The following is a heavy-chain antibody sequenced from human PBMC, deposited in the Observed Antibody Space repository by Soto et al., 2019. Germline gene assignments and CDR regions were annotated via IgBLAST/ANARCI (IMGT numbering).Heavy chain of an antibody. CDR1: GFTFNIYG. CDR2: ISYDGSNQ. Sequence: VGSLRLSCAASGFTFNIYGMHWVRQAPDKGLEWVALISYDGSNQYYADSVKGRFTISRDNSKNTLFLQMNSLRADDTAVYYCAKDQASGQGSFDSWGQGALVTVSS. CDR3: AKDQASGQGSFDS. V-gene: IGHV3-30*18. J-gene: IGHJ4*02.